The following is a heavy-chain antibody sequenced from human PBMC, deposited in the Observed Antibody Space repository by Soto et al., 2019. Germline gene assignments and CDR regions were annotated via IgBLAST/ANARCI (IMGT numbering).Heavy chain of an antibody. V-gene: IGHV4-31*03. Sequence: QVQLQESGPGLVKPSQTLSLTCTVSGGSISSGGYYWSWIRQHPGKGLEWIGYIYYSGSTYYNPSLKSRVPIPVDPAKHHFSLKLGSATAADTALYYCASARYYYDSSGYSDYWGQGTLVTVSS. D-gene: IGHD3-22*01. CDR2: IYYSGST. J-gene: IGHJ4*02. CDR3: ASARYYYDSSGYSDY. CDR1: GGSISSGGYY.